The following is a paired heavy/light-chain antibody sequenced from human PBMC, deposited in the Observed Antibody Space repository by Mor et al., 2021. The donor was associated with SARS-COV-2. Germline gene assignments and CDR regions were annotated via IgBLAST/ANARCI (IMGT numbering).Light chain of an antibody. CDR1: SGSIASTY. CDR3: QSSDYNSQV. J-gene: IGLJ3*02. CDR2: EYN. Sequence: NFMLTQPHSVSESPGKTVTISCTRSSGSIASTYVQWYQQRPGSAPTTVIYEYNRRSSGVPDRFSGSFDSSSNSASLTISGLKAEDEADYYCQSSDYNSQVFGGGTKLTVL. V-gene: IGLV6-57*03.
Heavy chain of an antibody. D-gene: IGHD3-10*01. CDR1: GFSFSNAW. J-gene: IGHJ5*02. CDR2: IRSQIDGGAR. V-gene: IGHV3-15*01. CDR3: TPDRIMSIRGVMITYEIP. Sequence: EVYLVESGGGQVKPGGSLRLSCEASGFSFSNAWLTWVRQAPGKGLEWVGRIRSQIDGGARDYAAPVKGRFTMSRDDSKNTVYLQMNSLKTEDTAVYYCTPDRIMSIRGVMITYEIPWGQGTLVTVSS.